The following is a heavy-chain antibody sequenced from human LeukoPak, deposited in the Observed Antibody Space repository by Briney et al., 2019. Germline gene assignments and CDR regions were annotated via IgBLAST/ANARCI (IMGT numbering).Heavy chain of an antibody. V-gene: IGHV3-23*01. CDR3: AKARNVLRYFDWLVDY. CDR1: GFTFSSYA. D-gene: IGHD3-9*01. Sequence: PGGSLRLSCAASGFTFSSYAMSWVRQAPGKGLEWVSAISGSGGSTYYADSVKGRFTISRDNSKNTLYLQMNSLRAEDTAVYYCAKARNVLRYFDWLVDYCGQGTLVTVSS. J-gene: IGHJ4*02. CDR2: ISGSGGST.